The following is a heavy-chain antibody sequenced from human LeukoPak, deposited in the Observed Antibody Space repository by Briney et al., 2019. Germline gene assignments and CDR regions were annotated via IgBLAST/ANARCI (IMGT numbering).Heavy chain of an antibody. CDR3: ARHTRDTMVRGVIPDAFDI. Sequence: SQTLSLTCTVSGGSISSYYWSWIRQPPGKGLEWIGYIYYSGSTNYNPPLKSRVTISVDTSKNQFSLKLSSVTAADTAVYYCARHTRDTMVRGVIPDAFDIWGQGTMVTVSS. J-gene: IGHJ3*02. CDR1: GGSISSYY. V-gene: IGHV4-59*08. D-gene: IGHD3-10*01. CDR2: IYYSGST.